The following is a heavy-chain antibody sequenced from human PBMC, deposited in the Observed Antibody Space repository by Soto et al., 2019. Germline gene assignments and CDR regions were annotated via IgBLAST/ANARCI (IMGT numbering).Heavy chain of an antibody. V-gene: IGHV6-1*01. D-gene: IGHD5-12*01. CDR2: TYYRSKWYN. CDR3: AREGGGYSGYDYVLGFDY. J-gene: IGHJ4*02. CDR1: GDSVSSNSAA. Sequence: SQTLSLTCAISGDSVSSNSAAWNWIRQSPSRGLEWLGRTYYRSKWYNDYAVSVKSRITINPDTSKNQFSLQLNSVTPEDTALYYCAREGGGYSGYDYVLGFDYWGQGILVIVSS.